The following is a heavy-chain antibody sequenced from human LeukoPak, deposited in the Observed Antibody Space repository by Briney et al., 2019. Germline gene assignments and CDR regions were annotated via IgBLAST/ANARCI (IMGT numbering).Heavy chain of an antibody. D-gene: IGHD2-15*01. J-gene: IGHJ3*02. CDR3: ARPLHGAFDI. V-gene: IGHV4-59*01. CDR1: GRSISSYY. CDR2: IYYSGST. Sequence: SETLSLTCTVSGRSISSYYWSWIRQPPGKGLEWIGYIYYSGSTNYNPSLKSRVTISVDTSKNQFSLKLSSVTAADTAVYYCARPLHGAFDIWGQGTMVTVSS.